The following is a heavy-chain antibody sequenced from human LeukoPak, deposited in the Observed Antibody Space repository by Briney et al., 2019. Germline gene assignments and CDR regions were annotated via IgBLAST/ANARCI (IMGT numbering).Heavy chain of an antibody. Sequence: PGGFLRLSCAASGFTFSTYNMNWVRQAPGKGPEWVSSISTSSNYIYYADSVKGRFTISRDNAKNSLYLQMNSLRVEDTDVYYCARDVGAAAPDAFDIWGQGTMVTVSS. CDR1: GFTFSTYN. CDR2: ISTSSNYI. D-gene: IGHD1-26*01. CDR3: ARDVGAAAPDAFDI. J-gene: IGHJ3*02. V-gene: IGHV3-21*01.